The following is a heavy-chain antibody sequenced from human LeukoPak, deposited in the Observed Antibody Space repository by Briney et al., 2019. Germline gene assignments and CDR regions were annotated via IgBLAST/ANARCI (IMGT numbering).Heavy chain of an antibody. CDR1: GGSISSYY. J-gene: IGHJ2*01. V-gene: IGHV4-59*01. Sequence: SETLSLTCTVSGGSISSYYWSWIRQPPGKGLEWIGYIYYTGNTNSNPSLKSRVTISVDTSKNQFSLKLSSVTAADTAVYYCARDQGGYYGGLWYFDLWGRGTLVTVSS. CDR3: ARDQGGYYGGLWYFDL. D-gene: IGHD2-15*01. CDR2: IYYTGNT.